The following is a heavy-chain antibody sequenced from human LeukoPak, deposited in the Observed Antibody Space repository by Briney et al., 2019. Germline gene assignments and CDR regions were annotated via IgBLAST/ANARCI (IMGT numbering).Heavy chain of an antibody. CDR1: GGSVNSGSYF. Sequence: SQTLSLTCTVSGGSVNSGSYFWNWIRQPAGKGLEWIGRIYTTGSTDYNASLKSRVTMSLDTSKNLFSLNLRSVTAADTAVYYCSMMSGIRVLDYWGQGTLVTVSS. D-gene: IGHD3-10*01. V-gene: IGHV4-61*02. CDR3: SMMSGIRVLDY. CDR2: IYTTGST. J-gene: IGHJ4*02.